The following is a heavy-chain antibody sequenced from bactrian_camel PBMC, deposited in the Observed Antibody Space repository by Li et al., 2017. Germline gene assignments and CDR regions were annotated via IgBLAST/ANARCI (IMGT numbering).Heavy chain of an antibody. Sequence: QLVESGGGSVQAGGSLTLSCKATGYTSDHYCMAWFRQTPGKQREGVAAIDHTGRSRSATYAPFVRGRFTITKDNAQNSLTLRLSSLEPEDTAIYYCAANFGPYCSGPYLARRANFLGQGTQVTVS. V-gene: IGHV3S63*01. CDR2: IDHTGRSRSA. D-gene: IGHD2*01. J-gene: IGHJ4*01. CDR1: GYTSDHYC.